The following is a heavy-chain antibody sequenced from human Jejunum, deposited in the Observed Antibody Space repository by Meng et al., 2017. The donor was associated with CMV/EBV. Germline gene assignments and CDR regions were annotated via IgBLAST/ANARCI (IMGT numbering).Heavy chain of an antibody. Sequence: KASGYNFPTYGITWVRQAPGQGLEWMGWITDYNGKTNYAQKFQGRVSMTTDTSTTTAYLELGSPRSDDTAVYYCARVVVATQVNWFGPWGQGTLVTVSS. CDR3: ARVVVATQVNWFGP. CDR1: GYNFPTYG. D-gene: IGHD2-15*01. CDR2: ITDYNGKT. V-gene: IGHV1-18*01. J-gene: IGHJ5*02.